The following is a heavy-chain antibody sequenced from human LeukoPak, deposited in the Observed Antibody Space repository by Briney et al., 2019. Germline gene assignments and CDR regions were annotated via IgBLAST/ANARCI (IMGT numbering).Heavy chain of an antibody. J-gene: IGHJ6*03. D-gene: IGHD3-22*01. CDR2: IKQEGSEK. CDR1: GFTFSSYA. CDR3: ARAEYYDSSGYYWGIYYYYYMDV. V-gene: IGHV3-7*01. Sequence: GGSLRLSCAASGFTFSSYAMSWVRQAPGKGLEWVANIKQEGSEKYYGDSVKGRFTISRDNAKNSLYLQMNRLRAEDTAVYYCARAEYYDSSGYYWGIYYYYYMDVWGKGTTATISS.